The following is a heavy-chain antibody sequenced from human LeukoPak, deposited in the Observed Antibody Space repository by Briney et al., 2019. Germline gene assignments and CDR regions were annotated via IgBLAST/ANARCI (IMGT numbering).Heavy chain of an antibody. V-gene: IGHV3-30*02. Sequence: GGSLRLSCAASGFTFSSHGMHWVRQAPGKGLEWVAFIRYDGSNKYYADSVKGRFTFSRDNAKNSLYLQMNSLRAEDTAVYYCARDLARVVVSALDVWGKGTTVTVSS. CDR1: GFTFSSHG. CDR2: IRYDGSNK. D-gene: IGHD3-22*01. J-gene: IGHJ6*04. CDR3: ARDLARVVVSALDV.